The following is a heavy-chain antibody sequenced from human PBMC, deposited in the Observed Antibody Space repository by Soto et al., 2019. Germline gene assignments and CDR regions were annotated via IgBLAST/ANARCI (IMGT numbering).Heavy chain of an antibody. CDR3: ARSFSWFDP. CDR2: IYHSGST. V-gene: IGHV4-38-2*01. CDR1: GYSISSGYY. Sequence: DTLSLTCAVSGYSISSGYYWGWIRQPPGKGLEWIGSIYHSGSTYYNPSLKSRVTISVDTSKNQFSLKLSSVTAADTAVYYCARSFSWFDPWGQGTLVTVSS. J-gene: IGHJ5*02.